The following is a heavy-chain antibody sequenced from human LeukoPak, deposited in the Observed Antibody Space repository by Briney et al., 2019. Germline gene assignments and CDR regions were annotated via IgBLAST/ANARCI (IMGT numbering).Heavy chain of an antibody. CDR3: ARVGGTMIVFQPPIDY. CDR1: GYTFTSYG. J-gene: IGHJ4*02. Sequence: ASVKVSCKASGYTFTSYGISWVRQAPGQGLEWMGWISAYNGNTNYAQKLQGRVTMTTDTSTSTAYMELRRLRSDDTAVYYCARVGGTMIVFQPPIDYWGQGTLVTVSS. V-gene: IGHV1-18*01. CDR2: ISAYNGNT. D-gene: IGHD3-22*01.